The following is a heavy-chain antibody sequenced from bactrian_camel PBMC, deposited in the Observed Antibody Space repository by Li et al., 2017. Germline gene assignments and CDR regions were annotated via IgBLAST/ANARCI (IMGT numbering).Heavy chain of an antibody. D-gene: IGHD4*01. CDR2: IWLGDGRQ. CDR3: AATGSLLYFSKYDGELAFAS. J-gene: IGHJ6*01. Sequence: DVQLVESGGGSVETGGSLRLSCVATGFSVKSYCMGWFRQAPGKERKGVAAIWLGDGRQWYAEAVKGRFTISRDNDKNTIYLQMDSLRPEDTAMYYCAATGSLLYFSKYDGELAFASWGQGTQVTVS. CDR1: GFSVKSYC. V-gene: IGHV3S40*01.